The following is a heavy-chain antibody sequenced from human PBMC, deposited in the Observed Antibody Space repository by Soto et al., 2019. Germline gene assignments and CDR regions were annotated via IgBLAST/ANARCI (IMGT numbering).Heavy chain of an antibody. CDR3: ARDPEKVVGAAFDI. V-gene: IGHV3-30-3*01. CDR1: GFTFSSYA. CDR2: ISYDGSNK. J-gene: IGHJ3*02. D-gene: IGHD2-15*01. Sequence: QVQLVESGGGVVQPGRSLRLSCAASGFTFSSYAMHWVRQAPGKGLEWVAVISYDGSNKYYADSVKGRFTISRDNSKNTLYLQMNSLRAEDTAVYYCARDPEKVVGAAFDIWGQGTMVTVSS.